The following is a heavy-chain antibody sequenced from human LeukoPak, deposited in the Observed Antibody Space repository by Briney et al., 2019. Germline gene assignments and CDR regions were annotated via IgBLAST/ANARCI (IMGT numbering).Heavy chain of an antibody. J-gene: IGHJ4*02. Sequence: GGSLRLSCAASGFTFSSYAMHWVRQAPGKGLEWVAVISYDGSNKYYADSVKGRFTISRDNSKNTLYLQMNSLRAEDTAVYYCARRTAMVDYWGQGTLITVSS. CDR2: ISYDGSNK. CDR3: ARRTAMVDY. CDR1: GFTFSSYA. D-gene: IGHD5-18*01. V-gene: IGHV3-30*04.